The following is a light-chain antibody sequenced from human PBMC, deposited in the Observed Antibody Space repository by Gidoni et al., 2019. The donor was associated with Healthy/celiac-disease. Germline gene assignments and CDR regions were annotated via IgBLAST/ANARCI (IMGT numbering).Light chain of an antibody. CDR1: SSYVGGYNY. CDR3: GSYAGSYAV. V-gene: IGLV2-11*01. CDR2: DVS. J-gene: IGLJ7*01. Sequence: QSALTQPRSVSGSPGQSVTISCTGTSSYVGGYNYVSWYQHHPGKAPKLMIYDVSKRPAGVPDRFSGSKYGNTASLTISGVQAEDEADYYCGSYAGSYAVFGGGTQLTVL.